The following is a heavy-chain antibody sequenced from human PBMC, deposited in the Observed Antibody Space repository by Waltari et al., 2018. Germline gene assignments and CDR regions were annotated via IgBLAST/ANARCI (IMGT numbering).Heavy chain of an antibody. Sequence: QVQLVQSGAEVKKPGASVKVSCKASGYTFTSYGISWVRQAPGQGLEGMGWISAYNGNTNYAQKLQGRVTMTTDTSTSTAYMELRSLRSDDTAVYYCASVGSITMVQGVIGGMDVWGQGTTVTVSS. J-gene: IGHJ6*02. D-gene: IGHD3-10*01. CDR2: ISAYNGNT. V-gene: IGHV1-18*01. CDR3: ASVGSITMVQGVIGGMDV. CDR1: GYTFTSYG.